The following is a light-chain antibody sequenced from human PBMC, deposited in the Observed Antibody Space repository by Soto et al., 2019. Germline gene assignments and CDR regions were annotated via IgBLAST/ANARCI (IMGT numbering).Light chain of an antibody. J-gene: IGKJ4*01. V-gene: IGKV3-20*01. CDR1: QSIRSSS. CDR2: GGS. CDR3: HQYGSSPLT. Sequence: VVTQSACAVSMPQGERATLSCRASQSIRSSSLAWYQQKPGQAPRLLIYGGSSRATGIPDRFSGGGSGTDFSLTISSLQTEDFSVYYCHQYGSSPLTFGGGTKVDIK.